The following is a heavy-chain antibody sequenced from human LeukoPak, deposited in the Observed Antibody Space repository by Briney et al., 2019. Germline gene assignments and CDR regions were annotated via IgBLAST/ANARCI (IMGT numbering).Heavy chain of an antibody. V-gene: IGHV4-39*01. CDR3: ARLYSGSYFDDGMDV. D-gene: IGHD1-26*01. J-gene: IGHJ6*02. Sequence: SETLSLTCTVSGGSISSSSYYWGWIRQPPGKGLEWIGSIYYSGSTYYNPSLKSRVTISVDTSKNQFSLKLSSVTAADTAVYYCARLYSGSYFDDGMDVWGQGTTVTVSS. CDR1: GGSISSSSYY. CDR2: IYYSGST.